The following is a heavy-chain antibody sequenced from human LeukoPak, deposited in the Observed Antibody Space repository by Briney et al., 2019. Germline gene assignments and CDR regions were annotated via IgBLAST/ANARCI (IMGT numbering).Heavy chain of an antibody. D-gene: IGHD2-15*01. V-gene: IGHV3-23*01. CDR3: AKGEGYCGGGTCYRYFDS. J-gene: IGHJ4*02. CDR1: GFTFSSYP. Sequence: GGSLRLSCAASGFTFSSYPMSWVRQAPGKGLEWVSIISTDSTYTFYAHSVKGRFTISRVNSKDTLYLQMSSLRVEDTAVYFCAKGEGYCGGGTCYRYFDSWGQGTLVTVSS. CDR2: ISTDSTYT.